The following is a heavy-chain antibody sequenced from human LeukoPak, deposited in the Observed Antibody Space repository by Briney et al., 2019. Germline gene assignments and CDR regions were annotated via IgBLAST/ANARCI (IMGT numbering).Heavy chain of an antibody. Sequence: GGSLRLSCAASGFTFSSYATHWVRQAPGKGLQWVAAISYDEDNKYYAESVRGRLTISRDNSNNTLNLQMNSLTSDDTAVYYCASASGGAATGFYFDLWGQGTLVTVSS. CDR1: GFTFSSYA. CDR2: ISYDEDNK. CDR3: ASASGGAATGFYFDL. J-gene: IGHJ4*02. V-gene: IGHV3-30-3*01. D-gene: IGHD6-13*01.